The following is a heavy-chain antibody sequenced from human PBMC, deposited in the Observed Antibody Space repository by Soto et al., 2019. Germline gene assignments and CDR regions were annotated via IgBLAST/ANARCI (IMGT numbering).Heavy chain of an antibody. D-gene: IGHD2-15*01. CDR1: GFTFSSYG. V-gene: IGHV3-33*01. Sequence: PGGSLRLSCAASGFTFSSYGMHWVRQAPGKGLEWVAIIWYDGSNEYYADSVKGRFTISRDNSKNTLYLQMNSLRAEDTAVYFCAREGSFYCSGGSCYVADHWGQGTLVTVSS. CDR2: IWYDGSNE. J-gene: IGHJ4*02. CDR3: AREGSFYCSGGSCYVADH.